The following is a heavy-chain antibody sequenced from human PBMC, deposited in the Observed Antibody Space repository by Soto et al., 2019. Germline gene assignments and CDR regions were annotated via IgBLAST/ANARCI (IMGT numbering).Heavy chain of an antibody. CDR1: GFTFSSYD. D-gene: IGHD3-22*01. Sequence: EVQLVESGGGLVQPGGSLRLPCSASGFTFSSYDMHWVRQGTGKGLEWVSAIGTTGDTYYAGSVKGRFTISRENAKNSLYLQMNSLRAGDTAIYFCARAIGPTLFDYWGQGTLVTVSS. J-gene: IGHJ4*02. CDR2: IGTTGDT. V-gene: IGHV3-13*04. CDR3: ARAIGPTLFDY.